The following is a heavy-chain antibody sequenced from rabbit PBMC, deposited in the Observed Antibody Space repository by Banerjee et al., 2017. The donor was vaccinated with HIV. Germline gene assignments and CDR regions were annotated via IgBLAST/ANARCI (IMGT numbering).Heavy chain of an antibody. J-gene: IGHJ4*01. CDR3: ARDFSL. Sequence: QSLEESGGDLVKPGASLTLTCTASGFSFSSSYWICWVRQAPGKGLEWIACIYAGSSGSTQYASWAKGRFTMSKISSTTVTLQMTSLTAADTATYFCARDFSLWGPGTLVTDS. CDR1: GFSFSSSYW. CDR2: IYAGSSGST. V-gene: IGHV1S40*01.